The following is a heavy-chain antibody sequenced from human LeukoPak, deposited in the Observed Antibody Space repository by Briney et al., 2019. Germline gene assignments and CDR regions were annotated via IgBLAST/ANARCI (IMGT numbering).Heavy chain of an antibody. CDR3: AKDRDTAMEG. J-gene: IGHJ4*02. V-gene: IGHV3-30*18. D-gene: IGHD5-18*01. CDR2: ISYDGSNK. CDR1: GFTFSSYG. Sequence: PGRSLRLSCAASGFTFSSYGMHWVRQAPGKGLEWVAVISYDGSNKYYADSVKGRFTISRDNSKNTLYLQMNSLRAEDTAVYYCAKDRDTAMEGWGQGTLVTVSS.